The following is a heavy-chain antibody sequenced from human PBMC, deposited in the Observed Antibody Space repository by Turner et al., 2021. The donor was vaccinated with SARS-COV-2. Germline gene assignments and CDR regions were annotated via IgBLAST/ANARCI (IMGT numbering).Heavy chain of an antibody. Sequence: EVQLVESGGGLVQPEGSLRLSCAASGFPFSKFFMHWVRQAPGKGLVWVSRISDDGSSPAYADSVKGRFTISRDNAKNTLYLKMNSLTAEDSAVYYCVRSDVNAWYGLLDYWGQGTLVTVSS. J-gene: IGHJ4*02. CDR1: GFPFSKFF. CDR3: VRSDVNAWYGLLDY. V-gene: IGHV3-74*01. CDR2: ISDDGSSP. D-gene: IGHD3-16*01.